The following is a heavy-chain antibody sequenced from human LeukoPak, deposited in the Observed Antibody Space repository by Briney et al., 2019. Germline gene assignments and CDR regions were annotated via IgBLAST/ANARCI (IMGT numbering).Heavy chain of an antibody. CDR2: ISTTGST. CDR1: GGSVTSGSYY. D-gene: IGHD2-15*01. V-gene: IGHV4-61*02. Sequence: SETLSLTCSVSGGSVTSGSYYWSWVRQPAGKGLEWIGRISTTGSTNYNPSLKSRVTMSLDTSKNQFSLKPNSVTAADTAVYYCARGAALAIDYWGQGALVTVSS. CDR3: ARGAALAIDY. J-gene: IGHJ4*02.